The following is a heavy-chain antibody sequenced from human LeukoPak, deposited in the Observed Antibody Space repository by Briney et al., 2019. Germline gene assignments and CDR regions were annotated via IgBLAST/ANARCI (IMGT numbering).Heavy chain of an antibody. Sequence: SETLSLTCSVSGGSLSSHYGSWIRQPPGKGLELIGHIHYTGSTFYNPSLRGRVTISLDTSNNQFSLKLTSMTAADTAVYYCARFSSGCSTSSCYLTYWGQGTLVTVS. CDR2: IHYTGST. J-gene: IGHJ4*02. V-gene: IGHV4-59*11. CDR1: GGSLSSHY. D-gene: IGHD2-2*01. CDR3: ARFSSGCSTSSCYLTY.